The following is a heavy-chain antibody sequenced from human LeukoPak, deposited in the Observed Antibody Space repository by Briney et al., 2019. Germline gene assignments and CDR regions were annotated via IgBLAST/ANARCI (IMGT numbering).Heavy chain of an antibody. V-gene: IGHV3-7*01. Sequence: GGSLRLSCAASGFTFSSYWMSWVRQAPGKGLEWVASINEDGSDKYYVDSVKGRFTISRDNAKNSLYLQMNSLRAEDTAVYYCARDTYRFDDYWGRGTLVTVSS. CDR3: ARDTYRFDDY. CDR2: INEDGSDK. CDR1: GFTFSSYW. J-gene: IGHJ4*02.